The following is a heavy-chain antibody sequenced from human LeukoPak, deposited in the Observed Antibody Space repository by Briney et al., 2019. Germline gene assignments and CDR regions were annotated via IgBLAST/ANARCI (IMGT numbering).Heavy chain of an antibody. J-gene: IGHJ6*02. D-gene: IGHD2-21*01. V-gene: IGHV1-69*04. CDR1: GGSFSTCV. CDR2: TLPVLGTV. CDR3: ARGGVVEIGAVGMDV. Sequence: SVKVSCKTSGGSFSTCVINWVRQAPGQGLEWMGRTLPVLGTVNYAQSFQGRVNITADTATNTGYMELSSLKSEDTAVYYCARGGVVEIGAVGMDVWGQGTTVTVSS.